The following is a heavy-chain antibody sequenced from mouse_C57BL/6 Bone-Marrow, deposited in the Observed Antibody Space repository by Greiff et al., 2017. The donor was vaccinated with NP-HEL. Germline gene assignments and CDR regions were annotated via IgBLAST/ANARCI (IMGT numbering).Heavy chain of an antibody. Sequence: VQLKESGPELVKPGASVKIPCKASGYTFTDYNMDWVKQSHGKSLEWIGDINPNNGGTIYNQKFKGKATLTVDKSSSTAYMELRSLTSEDTAVYYCAKRRRRGGPWFAYWGQGTTLTVSS. CDR3: AKRRRRGGPWFAY. J-gene: IGHJ2*01. CDR1: GYTFTDYN. CDR2: INPNNGGT. V-gene: IGHV1-18*01. D-gene: IGHD2-12*01.